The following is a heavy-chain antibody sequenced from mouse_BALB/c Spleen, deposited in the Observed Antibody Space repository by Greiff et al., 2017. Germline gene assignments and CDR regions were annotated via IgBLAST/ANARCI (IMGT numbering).Heavy chain of an antibody. Sequence: VKLMESGPELVKPGASVRISCKASGYTFTSYYIHWVKQRPGQGLEWIGWIYPGNVNTKYNEKFKGKATLTADKSSSTAYMQLSSLTSEDSAVYFCARSGYDYDGYAMDYWGQGTSVTVSS. CDR2: IYPGNVNT. CDR3: ARSGYDYDGYAMDY. CDR1: GYTFTSYY. J-gene: IGHJ4*01. D-gene: IGHD2-4*01. V-gene: IGHV1S56*01.